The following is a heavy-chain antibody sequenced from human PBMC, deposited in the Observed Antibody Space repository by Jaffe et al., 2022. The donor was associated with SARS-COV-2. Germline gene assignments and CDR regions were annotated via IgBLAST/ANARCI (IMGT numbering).Heavy chain of an antibody. CDR1: GFTFSNYA. D-gene: IGHD3-9*01. J-gene: IGHJ4*02. V-gene: IGHV3-30*04. Sequence: QVQLVESGGGVVQPGRSLRLSCAASGFTFSNYALHWVRQAPGKGLEWVAVISYDGSNKYYADSVKGRFTISRDNSKNTLYLQMNSLRAEDTAVYYCARPYDILTGYYSAGFDYWGQGTLVTVSS. CDR2: ISYDGSNK. CDR3: ARPYDILTGYYSAGFDY.